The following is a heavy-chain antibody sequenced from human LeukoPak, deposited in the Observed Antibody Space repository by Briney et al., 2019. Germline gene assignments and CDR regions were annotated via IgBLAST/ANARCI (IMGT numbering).Heavy chain of an antibody. J-gene: IGHJ3*02. CDR2: IDYTGST. CDR1: GGSLSTYY. D-gene: IGHD3-10*01. CDR3: ARVGEGSFDM. V-gene: IGHV4-59*01. Sequence: PSETLSLTCTVSGGSLSTYYWSWIRQPPGKGLEWIGYIDYTGSTKYNPSLKSRVTISVDTSKNQFSLKMSSVSAADTAVYYCARVGEGSFDMWGQGTMVTVSS.